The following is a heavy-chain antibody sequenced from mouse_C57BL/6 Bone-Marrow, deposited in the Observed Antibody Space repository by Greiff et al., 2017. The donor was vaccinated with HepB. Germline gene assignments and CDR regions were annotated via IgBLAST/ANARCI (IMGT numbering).Heavy chain of an antibody. J-gene: IGHJ4*01. D-gene: IGHD1-1*01. V-gene: IGHV1-26*01. CDR2: INPNNGGT. CDR3: ARSRNSYYYGSSYDYAMDY. CDR1: GYTFTDYY. Sequence: EVQLQQSGPELVKPGASVKISCKASGYTFTDYYMNWVKQSHGKSLEWIGDINPNNGGTSYNQKFKGKATLTVDKSSSTAYMELRSLTSEDSAVYYCARSRNSYYYGSSYDYAMDYWGQGTSVTVSS.